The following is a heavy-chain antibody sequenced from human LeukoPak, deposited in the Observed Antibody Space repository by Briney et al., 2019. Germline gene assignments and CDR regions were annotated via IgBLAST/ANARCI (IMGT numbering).Heavy chain of an antibody. CDR3: MSCDWIGEPYFVDFYY. CDR2: ISSSGYYI. CDR1: GFTFSSYS. J-gene: IGHJ4*02. D-gene: IGHD3-10*01. Sequence: GGSLRLSCTASGFTFSSYSINWVRQAPGKGLEWVSSISSSGYYIYYADSVKGRFTISRDNAKNSLSLRMNSLRAEDTAMTDCMSCDWIGEPYFVDFYYTVQGAPVTVSS. V-gene: IGHV3-21*01.